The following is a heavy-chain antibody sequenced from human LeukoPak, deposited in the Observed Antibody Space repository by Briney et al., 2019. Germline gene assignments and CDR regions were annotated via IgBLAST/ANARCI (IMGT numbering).Heavy chain of an antibody. J-gene: IGHJ4*02. CDR3: AKDRVLRYFDWLFDLDY. V-gene: IGHV3-30*02. Sequence: GGSLRLSCAASGFTFSSYGMPWVRQAPGKGLEWVAFIRYDGSNKYYADSVKGRFTISRDNSTNTLYLQMNSLRAEDMAVYYCAKDRVLRYFDWLFDLDYWGQGTLVTVSS. CDR1: GFTFSSYG. CDR2: IRYDGSNK. D-gene: IGHD3-9*01.